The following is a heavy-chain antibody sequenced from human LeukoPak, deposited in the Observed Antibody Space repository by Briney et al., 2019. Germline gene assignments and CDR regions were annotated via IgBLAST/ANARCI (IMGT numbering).Heavy chain of an antibody. CDR3: ARDPRLEPWDY. Sequence: ASVKVSCKASGYTFTSYGISWVRQAPGQGLEWMGWISAYNGNTNYAQKLQGRVTMTTDTSTGTAQMELRSLRSDDTAVYYCARDPRLEPWDYWGQGTLVTVSS. V-gene: IGHV1-18*01. J-gene: IGHJ4*02. CDR2: ISAYNGNT. D-gene: IGHD1-1*01. CDR1: GYTFTSYG.